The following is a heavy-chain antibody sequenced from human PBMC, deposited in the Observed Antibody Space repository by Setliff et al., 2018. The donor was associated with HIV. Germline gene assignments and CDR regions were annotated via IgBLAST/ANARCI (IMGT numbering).Heavy chain of an antibody. Sequence: KPSETLSLTCTVSGGSIENLYWTWIRQPSGRGLEWIGCVYSTGSTKYNPSLKSRATMSDDTSKNQISLTLTSVSAADTAVYYCASTSMGMTRKPIWYYHMDVWGHGITVTVS. J-gene: IGHJ6*03. CDR2: VYSTGST. D-gene: IGHD7-27*01. V-gene: IGHV4-59*11. CDR1: GGSIENLY. CDR3: ASTSMGMTRKPIWYYHMDV.